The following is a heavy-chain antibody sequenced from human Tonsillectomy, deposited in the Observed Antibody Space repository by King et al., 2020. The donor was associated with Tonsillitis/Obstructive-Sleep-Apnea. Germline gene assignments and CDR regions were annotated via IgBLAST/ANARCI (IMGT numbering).Heavy chain of an antibody. CDR1: GGSFSDYY. Sequence: VQLQQWGAGLLKPSETLSLTCAVYGGSFSDYYWNLIRQPPGKGLEWIGEINHSGSTNYNPSLKSRVTISVDTSKNQFSLKLTSVTAADTAVYYCARATNYGDYLNWLDPWGQGTLVTVSS. J-gene: IGHJ5*02. CDR3: ARATNYGDYLNWLDP. D-gene: IGHD4-17*01. CDR2: INHSGST. V-gene: IGHV4-34*01.